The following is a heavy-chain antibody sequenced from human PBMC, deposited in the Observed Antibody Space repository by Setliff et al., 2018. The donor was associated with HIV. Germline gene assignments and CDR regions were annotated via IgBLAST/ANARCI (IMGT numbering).Heavy chain of an antibody. Sequence: PSETLSLTCTVSGYSINNYYWGWIRQPPGKGLEWVGFIDYTGRTSYNPSLKSRITISAATSKSQFSLKLNSLTTADTAVYYCARYRSGDSDISLDQWGHGALVTVSS. CDR1: GYSINNYY. D-gene: IGHD3-10*01. J-gene: IGHJ4*01. V-gene: IGHV4-59*01. CDR3: ARYRSGDSDISLDQ. CDR2: IDYTGRT.